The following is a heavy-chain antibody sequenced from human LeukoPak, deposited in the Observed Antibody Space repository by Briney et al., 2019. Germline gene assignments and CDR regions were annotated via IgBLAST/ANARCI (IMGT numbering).Heavy chain of an antibody. V-gene: IGHV1-69*01. J-gene: IGHJ4*02. Sequence: PGGSLRLSCAASGGTFSSYAISWVRQAPGQGLEWMGGVIPIFGTANYAQRFQGRVTITADESTSTAYMELSSLRSEDTAVYYCARSGYSSGWYVLGYWGQGTLVTVSS. CDR3: ARSGYSSGWYVLGY. D-gene: IGHD6-19*01. CDR2: VIPIFGTA. CDR1: GGTFSSYA.